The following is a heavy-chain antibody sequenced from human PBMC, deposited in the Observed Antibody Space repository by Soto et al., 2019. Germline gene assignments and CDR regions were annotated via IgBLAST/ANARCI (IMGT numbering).Heavy chain of an antibody. CDR1: GGTFSSYS. Sequence: SVKVSCKASGGTFSSYSINWVRQAPGQGLEWMGEIIPIFGTANYAQKFQGRVTITADESTSTAYMELSSLRSEDTAVYYCARDGGRHSGGIDYWGQGTLVTVS. CDR2: IIPIFGTA. V-gene: IGHV1-69*13. CDR3: ARDGGRHSGGIDY. D-gene: IGHD1-26*01. J-gene: IGHJ4*02.